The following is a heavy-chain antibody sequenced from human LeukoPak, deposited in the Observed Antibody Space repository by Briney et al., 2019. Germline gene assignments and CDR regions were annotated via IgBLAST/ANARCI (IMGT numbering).Heavy chain of an antibody. V-gene: IGHV3-11*01. CDR3: ARTKDSGSLGPPIY. Sequence: GGSLRLSCAASGFTFSDYYMGWIRQAPGKGLEWVSYISSSGSTIYYADSVKGRFTISRDNAKNSLYLQMNSLRAEDTAVYYCARTKDSGSLGPPIYWGLGTLVTVSS. CDR1: GFTFSDYY. CDR2: ISSSGSTI. J-gene: IGHJ4*02. D-gene: IGHD1-26*01.